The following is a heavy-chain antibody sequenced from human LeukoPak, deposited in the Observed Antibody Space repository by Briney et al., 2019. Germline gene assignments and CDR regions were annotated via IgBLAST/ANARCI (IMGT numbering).Heavy chain of an antibody. CDR2: IYYRGNT. CDR3: ATHQYAMDV. Sequence: PSGTLSLTCTVFGGSVSSSSSSSYYWGWIRQPPGKGLEWIGSIYYRGNTYYNPSLMNRVTISVDTSKNQFSLKLTSVTAADTAVYYCATHQYAMDVWGQGTTVTVSS. V-gene: IGHV4-39*01. D-gene: IGHD2-2*01. CDR1: GGSVSSSSSSSYY. J-gene: IGHJ6*02.